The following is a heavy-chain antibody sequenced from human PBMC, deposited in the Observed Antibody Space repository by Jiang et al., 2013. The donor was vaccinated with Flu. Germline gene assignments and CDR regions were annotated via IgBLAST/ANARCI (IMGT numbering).Heavy chain of an antibody. V-gene: IGHV4-59*01. D-gene: IGHD3-3*01. Sequence: GPGLVKPSETLSLTCTVFGGSSSSYYWGWIRQPPGKGLEWIGYVYYSETTNYNPSLKSRVTISVDTSKNQLSLKLRSVTAADTAVYYCAKGPRDLARYGLYVWGQGTTVIVSS. CDR3: AKGPRDLARYGLYV. J-gene: IGHJ6*02. CDR1: GGSSSSYY. CDR2: VYYSETT.